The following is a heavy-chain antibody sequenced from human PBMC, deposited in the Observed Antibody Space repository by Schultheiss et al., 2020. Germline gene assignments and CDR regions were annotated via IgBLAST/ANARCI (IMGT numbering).Heavy chain of an antibody. Sequence: GGSLRLSCAASGFTFSRYWMSWVRQAPGKGLEWVANIKEDGSEIHYVDSVKGRFTISRDNAKNSLYLQMNSLRAEDTAVYYCARVISWTTKMFDQWGQGTLVTVSS. CDR1: GFTFSRYW. V-gene: IGHV3-7*01. CDR3: ARVISWTTKMFDQ. D-gene: IGHD4-17*01. CDR2: IKEDGSEI. J-gene: IGHJ4*02.